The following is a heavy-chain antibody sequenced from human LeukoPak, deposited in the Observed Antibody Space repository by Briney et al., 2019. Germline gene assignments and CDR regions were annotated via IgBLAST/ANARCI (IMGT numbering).Heavy chain of an antibody. D-gene: IGHD2-2*01. J-gene: IGHJ3*02. Sequence: SVKVSCKASGGTFSSYAISWVRQAPGQGLEWMGGIIPIFGTANYAQKFQGRVTITADKSTSTAYMELSSLRSEDTAVYYCAREFVVVPAAIYSHDAFDIWGQGTIVTVSS. CDR3: AREFVVVPAAIYSHDAFDI. V-gene: IGHV1-69*06. CDR1: GGTFSSYA. CDR2: IIPIFGTA.